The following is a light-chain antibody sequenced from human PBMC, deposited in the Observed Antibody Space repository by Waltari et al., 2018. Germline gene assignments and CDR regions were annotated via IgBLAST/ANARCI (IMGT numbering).Light chain of an antibody. Sequence: EIVLTQSPGPLSLSPGERATLSCRASQSVSRTLAWSQQKPGQAPRLLIYGASTRATGIPERFSGGGSGTDFSLTISRLEPEDFAVYYCQHYVRLPVTFGQGTKVEIK. CDR2: GAS. CDR3: QHYVRLPVT. J-gene: IGKJ1*01. V-gene: IGKV3-20*01. CDR1: QSVSRT.